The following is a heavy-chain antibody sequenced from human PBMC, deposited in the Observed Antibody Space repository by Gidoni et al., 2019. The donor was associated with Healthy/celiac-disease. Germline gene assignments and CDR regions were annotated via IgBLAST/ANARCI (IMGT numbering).Heavy chain of an antibody. D-gene: IGHD1-26*01. CDR1: GFNFDDYA. CDR3: AKDRSGSYYHGDFDY. CDR2: ISWNSGSI. Sequence: EVQLVESGGGLVQPGRSLRLSCAASGFNFDDYAMHWVRQAPGKGLEWVSGISWNSGSIGYADSVKGRFTISRDNAKNSLYLQMNSLRAEDTALYYCAKDRSGSYYHGDFDYLGQGTLVTVSS. V-gene: IGHV3-9*01. J-gene: IGHJ4*02.